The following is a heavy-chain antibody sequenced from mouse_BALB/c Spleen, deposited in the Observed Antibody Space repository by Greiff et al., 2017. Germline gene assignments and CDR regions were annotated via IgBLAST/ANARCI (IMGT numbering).Heavy chain of an antibody. V-gene: IGHV2-9-2*01. CDR1: GFSLTSYD. CDR3: VRRSSYDGYSWFAY. J-gene: IGHJ3*01. CDR2: IWTGGGT. Sequence: VQLQQSGPGLVAPSQSLSITCTVSGFSLTSYDISWIRQPPGKGLEWLGVIWTGGGTNYNSAFMSRLSISKDNSKSQVFLKMNSLQTDDTAIYYCVRRSSYDGYSWFAYWGQGTLVTVSA. D-gene: IGHD2-3*01.